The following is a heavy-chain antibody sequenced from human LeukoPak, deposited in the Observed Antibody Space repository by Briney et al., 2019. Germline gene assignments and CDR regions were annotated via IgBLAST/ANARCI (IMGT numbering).Heavy chain of an antibody. CDR2: MNPNSGNT. Sequence: ASVTVSCTASGYTFTSYDINWVRQATGQGLEWMGWMNPNSGNTGYAQKFQGRVTMTRNTSISTAYMELSSLRSEDTAVYYCARDGGNYYYYGMDVWGQGTTVTVSS. D-gene: IGHD4-23*01. CDR1: GYTFTSYD. J-gene: IGHJ6*02. V-gene: IGHV1-8*01. CDR3: ARDGGNYYYYGMDV.